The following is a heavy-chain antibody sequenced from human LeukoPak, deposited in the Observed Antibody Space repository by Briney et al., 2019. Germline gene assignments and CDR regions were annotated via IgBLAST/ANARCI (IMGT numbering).Heavy chain of an antibody. J-gene: IGHJ4*02. Sequence: GGSLRLSCAASGLTFSSYSMNWVRQAPGKGLEWVSSISSSSSYIYYADAEKGRFTISRDNAKNSLYLQMNSLRAEDTAVYYCARDLSALAGTYYFDYWGQGTLVTVSS. V-gene: IGHV3-21*01. CDR1: GLTFSSYS. CDR3: ARDLSALAGTYYFDY. CDR2: ISSSSSYI. D-gene: IGHD6-19*01.